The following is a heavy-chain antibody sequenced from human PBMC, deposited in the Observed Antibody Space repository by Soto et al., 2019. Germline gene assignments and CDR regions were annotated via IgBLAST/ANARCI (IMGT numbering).Heavy chain of an antibody. D-gene: IGHD5-18*01. CDR2: IVPVFGRP. V-gene: IGHV1-69*13. CDR3: ARQGGGYNF. J-gene: IGHJ4*02. Sequence: SSVKLSCKASGGSFSNFGISWVRQAPGQGLEWMGGIVPVFGRPNYAQRFRGRLTITADESTSTGYMELISLRSDDTAVYYCARQGGGYNFCGKGPHVIVSA. CDR1: GGSFSNFG.